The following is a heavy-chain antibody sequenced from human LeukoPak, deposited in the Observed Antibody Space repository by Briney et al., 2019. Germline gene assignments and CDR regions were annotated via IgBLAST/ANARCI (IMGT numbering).Heavy chain of an antibody. D-gene: IGHD4/OR15-4a*01. CDR3: ARRVRTTVHFDY. CDR1: GGSISSYY. CDR2: IYYSGST. Sequence: SETLSLTCTVSGGSISSYYWSWLRQPPGKGLEWIGYIYYSGSTNYNPSLKSRVTISVDTSKHQFSLKLSSVTATDTAVYYCARRVRTTVHFDYWGQGTLVTVSS. V-gene: IGHV4-59*08. J-gene: IGHJ4*02.